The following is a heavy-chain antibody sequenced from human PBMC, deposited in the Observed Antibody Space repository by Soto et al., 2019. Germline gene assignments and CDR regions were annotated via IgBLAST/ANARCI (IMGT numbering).Heavy chain of an antibody. J-gene: IGHJ4*02. D-gene: IGHD1-20*01. CDR2: ISGSGGGT. CDR1: GFTFSSYA. CDR3: ASLSPYNWNDSGVDY. Sequence: EVQLLESGGGLVQPGGSLRLSCAASGFTFSSYAMSWVRQAPCKGLEWVSAISGSGGGTYYADPVKGRFTISRDNSKNTLYLQMNSLRAEDTAVYYCASLSPYNWNDSGVDYWGQGTLVTVSS. V-gene: IGHV3-23*01.